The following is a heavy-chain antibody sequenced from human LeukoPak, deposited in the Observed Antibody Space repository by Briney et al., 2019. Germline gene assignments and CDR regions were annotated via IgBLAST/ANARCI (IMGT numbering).Heavy chain of an antibody. CDR2: IDWDDDK. J-gene: IGHJ4*02. CDR3: ARSMIAVAGTYFDY. V-gene: IGHV2-70*11. CDR1: GFSLSTSGMC. Sequence: SGPALVKPTQTLTLTCTFSGFSLSTSGMCVSWIRQPPGKALEWLARIDWDDDKYYSTSLKTRLTISKDTSKNQVVLTMTNMDRVDTATYYCARSMIAVAGTYFDYWGQGTLVTVSS. D-gene: IGHD6-19*01.